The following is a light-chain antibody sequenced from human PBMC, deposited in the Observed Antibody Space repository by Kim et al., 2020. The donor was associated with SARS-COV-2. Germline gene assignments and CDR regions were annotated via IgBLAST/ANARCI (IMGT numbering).Light chain of an antibody. CDR3: QSYDSSNVV. CDR2: EDK. Sequence: GKTVTIAGTSSGDSIASNYVQWYQQRPGSAPTPVIYEDKERPSGVPDRFSGSIDSSSNSASLTISGLKTEDEADYYCQSYDSSNVVFGGGTQLTVL. CDR1: GDSIASNY. V-gene: IGLV6-57*02. J-gene: IGLJ2*01.